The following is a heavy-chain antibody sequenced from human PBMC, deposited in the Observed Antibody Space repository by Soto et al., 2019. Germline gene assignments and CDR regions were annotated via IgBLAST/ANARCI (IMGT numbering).Heavy chain of an antibody. J-gene: IGHJ3*02. CDR2: INHNSGDT. Sequence: ASVKVSCKASGYTITGYYMNWVRQAPGQGLEWMGWINHNSGDTNYAQKFQGRVIMTRDTSISTAYMELSGLRSDDTAVYYCARGFYYDSGYWAAFDIWGQGTMVTVSS. CDR3: ARGFYYDSGYWAAFDI. D-gene: IGHD3-22*01. CDR1: GYTITGYY. V-gene: IGHV1-2*02.